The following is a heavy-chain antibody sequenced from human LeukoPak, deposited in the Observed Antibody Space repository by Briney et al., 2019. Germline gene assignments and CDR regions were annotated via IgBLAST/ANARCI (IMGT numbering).Heavy chain of an antibody. Sequence: GGSLRLSCAATGFTFSSYCMSWVRQAPGKGLEWVANIKQDGSEKYYVDSVKGRFTISRDNAKNSLNLQMSSLRTEDTAVYYCAREGLWVGPDSGTTRHPYWEIWGQGTMVTVSS. V-gene: IGHV3-7*04. D-gene: IGHD2-21*01. CDR3: AREGLWVGPDSGTTRHPYWEI. CDR2: IKQDGSEK. CDR1: GFTFSSYC. J-gene: IGHJ3*02.